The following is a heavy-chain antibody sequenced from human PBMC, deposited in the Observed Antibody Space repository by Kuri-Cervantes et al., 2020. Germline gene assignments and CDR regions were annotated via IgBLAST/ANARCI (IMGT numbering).Heavy chain of an antibody. CDR1: VYTFTSYA. J-gene: IGHJ6*03. CDR3: ARDGPSIAAHLRSWEYYMDV. D-gene: IGHD6-6*01. V-gene: IGHV1-3*01. CDR2: ISAGHGNT. Sequence: ASVKVSCKASVYTFTSYAMHWARQAPGQRLEWMGWISAGHGNTKYSQKLQGRVTMTTDTSTSTAYMELRSLRSDDTAVYYCARDGPSIAAHLRSWEYYMDVWGKGTTVTVSS.